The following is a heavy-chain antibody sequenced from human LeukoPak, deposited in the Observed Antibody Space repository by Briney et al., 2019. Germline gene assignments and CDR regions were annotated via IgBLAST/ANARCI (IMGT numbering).Heavy chain of an antibody. Sequence: PGGSLRLSCAASGFTFSSYWMHLVRQASGKGLVWVSRINSDGSSTSYADSVKGRFTISRDNAKNTLYLQMNSLRAEDTAVYYCARVDYYDSSGYSNWGQGTLVTVSS. V-gene: IGHV3-74*01. CDR2: INSDGSST. D-gene: IGHD3-22*01. CDR1: GFTFSSYW. J-gene: IGHJ4*02. CDR3: ARVDYYDSSGYSN.